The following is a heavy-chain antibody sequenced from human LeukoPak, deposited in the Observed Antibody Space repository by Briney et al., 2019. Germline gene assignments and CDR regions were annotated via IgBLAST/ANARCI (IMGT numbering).Heavy chain of an antibody. CDR2: IIPILGIA. J-gene: IGHJ4*02. CDR1: GGTFSSYA. CDR3: ARAGYCSSTSCYFTDY. Sequence: SVKVSCKASGGTFSSYAISWVRQAPGQGLEWMGRIIPILGIANYAQKFQGRVTITADKSTSTAYMELSSLRSEDTAVYYCARAGYCSSTSCYFTDYWGQGTLVTVSS. V-gene: IGHV1-69*04. D-gene: IGHD2-2*01.